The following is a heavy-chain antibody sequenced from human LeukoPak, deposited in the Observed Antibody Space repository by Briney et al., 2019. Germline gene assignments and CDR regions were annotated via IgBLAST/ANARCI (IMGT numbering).Heavy chain of an antibody. CDR1: GFPFSSFA. Sequence: GGSLRLSCAASGFPFSSFAMVWVRQAPGKGLEWVSALSGPATRAIYADSVRGRFTISRDNFKNTLYLQMNSLRAEDSAVYYCSKCRGGGGEYWHFDLWGRGILVSVSS. D-gene: IGHD2-15*01. J-gene: IGHJ2*01. V-gene: IGHV3-23*01. CDR2: LSGPATRA. CDR3: SKCRGGGGEYWHFDL.